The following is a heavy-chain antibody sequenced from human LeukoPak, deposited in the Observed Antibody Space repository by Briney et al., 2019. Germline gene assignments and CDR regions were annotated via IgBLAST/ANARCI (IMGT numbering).Heavy chain of an antibody. CDR2: IYYSGST. D-gene: IGHD1-26*01. CDR3: ASLRERSYYARGFDY. V-gene: IGHV4-39*01. CDR1: GGSIRSSSYY. Sequence: NPSETLSLTCTASGGSIRSSSYYWGWIRQPPGKGLEWIGSIYYSGSTYCNPSLKSRVTISVDTSKNQFSLKLSSVTAADTAVYYCASLRERSYYARGFDYWGQGTLVTVSS. J-gene: IGHJ4*02.